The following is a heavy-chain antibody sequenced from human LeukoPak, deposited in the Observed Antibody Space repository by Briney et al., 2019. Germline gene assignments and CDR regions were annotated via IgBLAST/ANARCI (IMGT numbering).Heavy chain of an antibody. CDR2: IYDGGTT. CDR1: GFTVSSSY. D-gene: IGHD5-12*01. J-gene: IGHJ4*02. Sequence: GGSLRLSCAASGFTVSSSYMSWVRQAPGKGLEWVSSIYDGGTTHHADSLKGRFTISRDNSKNTLYLQTNSLTAEDTAVYYCARARYSGYDYLGYGYYFDYWGQGTLVTVSS. V-gene: IGHV3-66*01. CDR3: ARARYSGYDYLGYGYYFDY.